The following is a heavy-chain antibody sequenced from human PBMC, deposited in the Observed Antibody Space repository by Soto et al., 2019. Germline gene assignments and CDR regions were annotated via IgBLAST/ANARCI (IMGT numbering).Heavy chain of an antibody. D-gene: IGHD6-13*01. V-gene: IGHV3-30-3*01. CDR1: GFTFSSYA. CDR3: VMAASRKLYSSSWYYYYGMDV. Sequence: GGSLRLSCAASGFTFSSYAMHWVRQAPGKGLEWVAVISYDGSNKYYADSVKGRFTISRDNSKNTLYLQMNSLRAEDTAVYYCVMAASRKLYSSSWYYYYGMDVWGQGTTVTVSS. CDR2: ISYDGSNK. J-gene: IGHJ6*02.